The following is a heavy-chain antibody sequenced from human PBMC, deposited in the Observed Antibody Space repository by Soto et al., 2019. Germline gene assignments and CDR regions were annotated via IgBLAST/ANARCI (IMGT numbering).Heavy chain of an antibody. V-gene: IGHV4-4*02. CDR1: GGSISSSNW. CDR2: INHSGGT. J-gene: IGHJ4*02. CDR3: ARGYDFWSGYYYFDY. D-gene: IGHD3-3*01. Sequence: SETLSLTCAVSGGSISSSNWWSWVRQPPGKGLEWIGEINHSGGTNYNPSLKSRVTISVDTSKNQFSLKLSSVTAADTAVYYCARGYDFWSGYYYFDYWGQGTLVTVSS.